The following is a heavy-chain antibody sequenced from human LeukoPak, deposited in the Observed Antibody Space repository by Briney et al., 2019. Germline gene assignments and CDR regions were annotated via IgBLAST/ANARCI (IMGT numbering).Heavy chain of an antibody. J-gene: IGHJ5*02. D-gene: IGHD2-15*01. CDR1: GGSISSSNYY. CDR2: IYSGGST. CDR3: ARDDFYCSGGSCYSSFDP. V-gene: IGHV4-39*07. Sequence: SETLSLTCTVSGGSISSSNYYWGWIRQPPGKGLEWIGSIYSGGSTYYNPSLKSRVTISVDTSKNQFSLKLSSVTAADTAVYYCARDDFYCSGGSCYSSFDPWGQGTLVTVFS.